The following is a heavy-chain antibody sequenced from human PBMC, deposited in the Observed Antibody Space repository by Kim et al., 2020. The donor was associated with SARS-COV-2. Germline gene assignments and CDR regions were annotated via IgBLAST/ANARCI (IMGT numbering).Heavy chain of an antibody. V-gene: IGHV1-69*04. Sequence: IANYAQKFQGRVTIPADKSTSTAYMGLSSLRSEDTAVYYCARDRKVVKDYWGQGTLVTVSS. CDR2: IA. CDR3: ARDRKVVKDY. D-gene: IGHD2-15*01. J-gene: IGHJ4*02.